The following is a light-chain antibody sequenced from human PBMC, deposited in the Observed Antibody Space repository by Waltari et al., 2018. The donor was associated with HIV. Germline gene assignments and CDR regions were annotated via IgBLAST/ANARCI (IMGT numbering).Light chain of an antibody. J-gene: IGLJ2*01. CDR2: EVN. Sequence: QSALTQPPSASGSLGQSVTNSCTGSSSDVGRYDYVSWYQQHPGKAPQLLIFEVNKRPSGVPDRFSGSKSGNTASLTVSGLQAEDEAEYSCSSYAGINPVIFGGGTTLTVL. CDR1: SSDVGRYDY. V-gene: IGLV2-8*01. CDR3: SSYAGINPVI.